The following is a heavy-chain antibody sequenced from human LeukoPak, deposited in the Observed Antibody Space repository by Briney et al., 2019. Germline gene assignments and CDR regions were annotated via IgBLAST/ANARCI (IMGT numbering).Heavy chain of an antibody. Sequence: SETLSLTCTVSGGSISSSSYYWGWIRQPPGKELKGFVSIYDSASTYHTPSIKIRVTISVYTYKYQFSLKLFSPTAADPDHYSCRYFGWLLLDYWGQGTLVTVSS. CDR1: GGSISSSSYY. CDR3: RYFGWLLLDY. V-gene: IGHV4-39*01. CDR2: IYDSAST. D-gene: IGHD3-9*01. J-gene: IGHJ4*02.